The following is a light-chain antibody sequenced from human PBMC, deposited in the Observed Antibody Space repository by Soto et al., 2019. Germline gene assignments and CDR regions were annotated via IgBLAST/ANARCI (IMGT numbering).Light chain of an antibody. CDR1: ENINRC. Sequence: GDRVTITCRASENINRCLAWYQQKPGKAPELLIYDASNLESGVPSRFSGSGSGTEFTLSISSLQPDDFATYYCQQCYHYWTLGQGTKVDIK. CDR3: QQCYHYWT. J-gene: IGKJ1*01. V-gene: IGKV1-5*01. CDR2: DAS.